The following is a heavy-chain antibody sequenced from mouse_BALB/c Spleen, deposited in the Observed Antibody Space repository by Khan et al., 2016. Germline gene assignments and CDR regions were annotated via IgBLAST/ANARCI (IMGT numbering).Heavy chain of an antibody. CDR2: ISYSGST. J-gene: IGHJ3*01. CDR1: GYSITSDYA. CDR3: ARSFGYRGFAY. Sequence: EVQLVESGPGLVKPSQSLSLTCTATGYSITSDYAWNWIRQFPGNKLEWMGYISYSGSTNYNPSLKSRVSITRDTSKNQVFLQLNSVTTEDTATYYCARSFGYRGFAYWGQGTLVTVSA. D-gene: IGHD2-2*01. V-gene: IGHV3-2*02.